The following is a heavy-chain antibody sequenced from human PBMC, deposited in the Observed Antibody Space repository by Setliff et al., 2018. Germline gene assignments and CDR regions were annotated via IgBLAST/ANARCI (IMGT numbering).Heavy chain of an antibody. J-gene: IGHJ3*02. V-gene: IGHV3-33*06. CDR3: AKDRLTRGSAFDI. CDR2: IWYDGSNK. Sequence: GGSLRLSCAASGFTFSSYGMHWVRQAPGKGLEWVAVIWYDGSNKYYADSVKGRFTISRDNSKNTLYLQMNSLRAEDTAVYYCAKDRLTRGSAFDIWGQGTMVTVSS. D-gene: IGHD3-10*01. CDR1: GFTFSSYG.